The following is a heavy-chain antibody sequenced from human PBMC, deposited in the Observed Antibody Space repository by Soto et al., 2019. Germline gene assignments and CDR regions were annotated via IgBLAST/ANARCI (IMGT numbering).Heavy chain of an antibody. CDR1: GFSFSSRW. CDR3: AKLEQWLPKDGC. CDR2: IKEDGNAK. V-gene: IGHV3-7*01. J-gene: IGHJ4*02. D-gene: IGHD6-19*01. Sequence: EVQLVESGGGLVQPGGSLRLSCAASGFSFSSRWMSWVRQAPGKGPEWVANIKEDGNAKYYVDSVKGRITISRDNAKNSLYLQMNSLRAGDTAVYYCAKLEQWLPKDGCWGQGTLVTVSS.